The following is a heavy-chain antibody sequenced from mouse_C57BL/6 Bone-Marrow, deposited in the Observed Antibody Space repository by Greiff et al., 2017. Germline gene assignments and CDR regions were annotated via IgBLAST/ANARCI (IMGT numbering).Heavy chain of an antibody. D-gene: IGHD1-1*01. CDR1: GYTFTDYE. CDR2: IDPETGGT. J-gene: IGHJ3*01. V-gene: IGHV1-15*01. CDR3: TAGSSRFAY. Sequence: QVQLKQSGAELVRPGASVTLSCKASGYTFTDYEMHWVQQTPVHGLEWIGAIDPETGGTAYNQKFKGQAILTADKSSSTAYMELSSLTSEDSAVYYCTAGSSRFAYWGQGTLVTVSA.